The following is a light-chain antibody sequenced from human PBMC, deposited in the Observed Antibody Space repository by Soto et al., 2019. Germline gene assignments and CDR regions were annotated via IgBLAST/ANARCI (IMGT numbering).Light chain of an antibody. CDR1: QSISSW. CDR2: KAS. V-gene: IGKV1-5*03. Sequence: DIQMTQSPSTLSASVGDRVTITCRASQSISSWLAWYQQKPGKAPKLLIYKASSLESGVPSRFSGSGSGTEFTLTISSLQPDDLATYYCQQYNSYQWTFGQGTKVDIK. J-gene: IGKJ1*01. CDR3: QQYNSYQWT.